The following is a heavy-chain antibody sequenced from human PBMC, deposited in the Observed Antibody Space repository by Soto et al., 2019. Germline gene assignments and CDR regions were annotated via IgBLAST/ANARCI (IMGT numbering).Heavy chain of an antibody. CDR1: GFTFSSYS. Sequence: PGGSLRLSCAASGFTFSSYSMNWVRQAPGKGLEWVSYISSSSITIYYADSVKGRFTISRDNAKNSLYLQMNSLRDEDTAVYYCARRVPVAGIKNRYYYYYYGMDVWGQGTTVTVSS. CDR2: ISSSSITI. CDR3: ARRVPVAGIKNRYYYYYYGMDV. D-gene: IGHD6-19*01. J-gene: IGHJ6*02. V-gene: IGHV3-48*02.